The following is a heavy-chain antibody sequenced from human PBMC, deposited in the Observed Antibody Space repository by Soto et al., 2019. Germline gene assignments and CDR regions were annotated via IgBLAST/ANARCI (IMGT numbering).Heavy chain of an antibody. V-gene: IGHV1-2*04. Sequence: ASVKVSCKASGYTFTGYYMNWVRQAPGQGLEWMGWINPNSGGTNYAQKFQGWVTMTRDTSISTAYMELSRLRSDDTAVYYCARVHGGCSGGSCHPRYYGMDVWGQGTTVTVSS. CDR3: ARVHGGCSGGSCHPRYYGMDV. D-gene: IGHD2-15*01. J-gene: IGHJ6*02. CDR2: INPNSGGT. CDR1: GYTFTGYY.